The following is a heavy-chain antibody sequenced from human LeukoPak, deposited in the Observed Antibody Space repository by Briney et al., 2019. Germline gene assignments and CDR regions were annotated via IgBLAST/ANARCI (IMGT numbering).Heavy chain of an antibody. CDR1: GFTFSNAW. CDR2: IKSKTDGGTT. D-gene: IGHD6-6*01. CDR3: TTDHAARDFADY. Sequence: GGSLRLSCAASGFTFSNAWMSRVRQAPGKGLEWVGRIKSKTDGGTTDYAAPVKGRFTISRDDSKNTLYLQMNSLKTEDTAVYYCTTDHAARDFADYWGQGTLVTVSS. V-gene: IGHV3-15*01. J-gene: IGHJ4*02.